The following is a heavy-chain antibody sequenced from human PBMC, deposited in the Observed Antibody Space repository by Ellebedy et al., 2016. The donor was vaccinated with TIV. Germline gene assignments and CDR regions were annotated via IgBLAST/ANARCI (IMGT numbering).Heavy chain of an antibody. Sequence: MPSEILSLTCTVSGGSLSADYWHWIRQPAGKRLEWIGRIYATGSTNYNPSLKSRVTMSVDRSKNQLSLRLISVTAADTAVYYCARVVPFGEFKSWFDPWGQGTLVTVSS. CDR1: GGSLSADY. CDR2: IYATGST. D-gene: IGHD3-10*01. CDR3: ARVVPFGEFKSWFDP. J-gene: IGHJ5*02. V-gene: IGHV4-4*07.